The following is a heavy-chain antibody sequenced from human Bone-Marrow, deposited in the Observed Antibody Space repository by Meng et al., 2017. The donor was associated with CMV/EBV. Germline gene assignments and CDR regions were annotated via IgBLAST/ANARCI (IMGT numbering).Heavy chain of an antibody. CDR1: GFTFDDYA. V-gene: IGHV3-9*01. CDR2: ISWNSGSI. J-gene: IGHJ6*02. D-gene: IGHD2-2*02. CDR3: ARDYCSSTSCYSYYYGMDV. Sequence: SLKISCAASGFTFDDYAMHWVRQAPGKGLEWVSGISWNSGSIGYADSVKGRFTISRDNAKNSLYLQMNSLRAEDTAVYYCARDYCSSTSCYSYYYGMDVWGQGTTVTVSS.